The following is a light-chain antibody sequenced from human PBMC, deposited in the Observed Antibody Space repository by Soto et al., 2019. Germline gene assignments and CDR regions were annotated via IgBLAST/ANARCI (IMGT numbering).Light chain of an antibody. CDR2: AAS. J-gene: IGKJ4*01. Sequence: DIQKTQSRSTLSASVEDRVTITCRASQSISRYLNWYQQKPGKDPKVLIHAASTLQSAVPSRFSGIGSGTDFTLSISSQQPEEFATYYCQQSYSGPLTFGGGTKVDIK. CDR3: QQSYSGPLT. V-gene: IGKV1-39*01. CDR1: QSISRY.